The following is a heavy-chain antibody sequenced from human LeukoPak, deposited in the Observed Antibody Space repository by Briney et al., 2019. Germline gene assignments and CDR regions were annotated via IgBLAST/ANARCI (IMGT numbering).Heavy chain of an antibody. CDR1: GYSISSGYY. CDR2: IYHSGST. J-gene: IGHJ4*02. Sequence: PSETLSLTCTVSGYSISSGYYWGWIRQPPGKGLEWIGSIYHSGSTYYNPSLKSRVTISVDTSKNQFSLKLSSVTAADTAVYYCASQHCSGGSCYVNYWGQGTLVTVSS. V-gene: IGHV4-38-2*02. CDR3: ASQHCSGGSCYVNY. D-gene: IGHD2-15*01.